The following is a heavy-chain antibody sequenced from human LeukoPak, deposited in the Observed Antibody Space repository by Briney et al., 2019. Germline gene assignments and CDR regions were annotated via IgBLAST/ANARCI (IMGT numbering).Heavy chain of an antibody. CDR1: GFTFSRYT. Sequence: PGGSLRLSCAASGFTFSRYTMHWVRQAPGKGLEWVALVSDDGSNKYYAESVKGRFTISRDNSKNTLYLQMNSLRPEDTALYYCAGLYCSGGSCYDVDGVDPWGQGTLVSVSS. CDR3: AGLYCSGGSCYDVDGVDP. V-gene: IGHV3-30-3*01. J-gene: IGHJ5*02. D-gene: IGHD2-15*01. CDR2: VSDDGSNK.